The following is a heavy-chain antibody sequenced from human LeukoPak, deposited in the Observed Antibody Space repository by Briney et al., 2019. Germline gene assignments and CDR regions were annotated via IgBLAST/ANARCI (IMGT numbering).Heavy chain of an antibody. CDR1: DSSITSDYY. Sequence: ETLSLTCAGSDSSITSDYYWAWIRQTPGKGLEWIGSLHPRRNFYYIPSFQSRVTLSFDASNNHFSLRLASVTAADTALYYCAKHSRVIVGTTCAFDVWGPGTKVTVSS. J-gene: IGHJ3*01. CDR2: LHPRRNF. CDR3: AKHSRVIVGTTCAFDV. D-gene: IGHD3-16*02. V-gene: IGHV4-38-2*01.